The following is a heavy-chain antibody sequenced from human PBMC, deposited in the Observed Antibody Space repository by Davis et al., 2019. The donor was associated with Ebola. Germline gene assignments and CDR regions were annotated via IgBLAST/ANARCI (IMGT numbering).Heavy chain of an antibody. CDR2: VTSSGGGT. V-gene: IGHV3-23*01. CDR1: GFTFSNYA. J-gene: IGHJ6*02. CDR3: AKDGDLLDYYHYYGMDV. Sequence: PGGSLRLSCAASGFTFSNYAMTWARQAPGKGLEWVSAVTSSGGGTYYADSVKGRFTISRDNSKNALYLQMNSLRAEDTAVYYCAKDGDLLDYYHYYGMDVWGQGTTVTVSS. D-gene: IGHD3-3*01.